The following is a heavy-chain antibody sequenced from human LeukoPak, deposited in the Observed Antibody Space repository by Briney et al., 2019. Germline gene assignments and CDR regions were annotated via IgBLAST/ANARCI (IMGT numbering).Heavy chain of an antibody. V-gene: IGHV1-24*01. J-gene: IGHJ4*02. CDR2: FDPEDGET. D-gene: IGHD2-2*01. Sequence: ASVKVSCKVSGYTLTELSMHWVRQAPGKGLEWMGGFDPEDGETIYALKFQGRVTMTEDTSTDTAYMELRTLTSDDTAVYYCARGECSTRDCFPLNFGYWGQGTRVTVSS. CDR3: ARGECSTRDCFPLNFGY. CDR1: GYTLTELS.